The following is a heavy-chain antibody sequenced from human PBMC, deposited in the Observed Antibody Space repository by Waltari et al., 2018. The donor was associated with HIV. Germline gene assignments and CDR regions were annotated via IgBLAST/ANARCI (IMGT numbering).Heavy chain of an antibody. Sequence: QLQLQESGPGLVKPSETLSLTCTVSGCSISSSSYYWGWIRQPPGKGLEWSGIIYYSVSTYYNPSLKSLVTIAVDTSKNQCSLELSSVTAADTAVDYCAMDRVVLRLGELSPGAFDIWCEGTMVTVSS. CDR2: IYYSVST. D-gene: IGHD3-16*02. V-gene: IGHV4-39*07. J-gene: IGHJ3*02. CDR3: AMDRVVLRLGELSPGAFDI. CDR1: GCSISSSSYY.